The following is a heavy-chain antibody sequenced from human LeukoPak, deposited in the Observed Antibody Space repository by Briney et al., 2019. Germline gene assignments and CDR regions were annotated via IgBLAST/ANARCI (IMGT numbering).Heavy chain of an antibody. CDR3: ARHANIGDGDYSN. V-gene: IGHV4-38-2*01. Sequence: PSETLSLTCAVSGYSISSGYYWGWIRQPPGKGLEWIGSIYHSGSTYYNPSLKSRVTISVDTSKNQFSLKLSSVTAADPAVYYCARHANIGDGDYSNWGQGTLVTDSS. CDR2: IYHSGST. D-gene: IGHD4-17*01. CDR1: GYSISSGYY. J-gene: IGHJ4*02.